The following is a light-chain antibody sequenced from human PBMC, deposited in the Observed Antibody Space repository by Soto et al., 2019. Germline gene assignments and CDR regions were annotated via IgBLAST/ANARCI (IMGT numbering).Light chain of an antibody. V-gene: IGKV2-28*01. Sequence: DIVMTQSPLSLPVTPGEPASISCRSSQSLLHSNGYNYVDWYLQKPGQSPQLLIYLGSNRASGVPDRFSASASGTDFTLTISRVEAEDVGVYYCMGALQSPPTFGQGTKVDI. CDR1: QSLLHSNGYNY. CDR2: LGS. J-gene: IGKJ1*01. CDR3: MGALQSPPT.